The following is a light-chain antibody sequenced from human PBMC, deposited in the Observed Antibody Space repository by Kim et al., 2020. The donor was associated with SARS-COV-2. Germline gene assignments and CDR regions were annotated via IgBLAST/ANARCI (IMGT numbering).Light chain of an antibody. CDR1: SSNIGNNN. J-gene: IGLJ3*02. V-gene: IGLV1-51*01. CDR2: DND. CDR3: GTWDTRLNAAV. Sequence: GQKVTISCSGSSSNIGNNNAAWYHQLPGKAPNILIIDNDNRPPGMPDRFSGSKTGTSATLDITGLQTGEEADYYCGTWDTRLNAAVFGGGTKLTVL.